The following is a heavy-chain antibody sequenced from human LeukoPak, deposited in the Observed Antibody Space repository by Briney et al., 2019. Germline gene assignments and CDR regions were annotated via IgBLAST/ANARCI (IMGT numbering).Heavy chain of an antibody. Sequence: PSETLSLTCAVYDVSFSDYYWSWIRQPPGKGLEWIGEINHSGSTNYNPSLKCRVTISVDTSKNQFSLELSSVTAADTAVYYCARVLRQFDQIDYWGQGTLVTVSS. V-gene: IGHV4-34*01. CDR1: DVSFSDYY. CDR2: INHSGST. D-gene: IGHD2-8*02. CDR3: ARVLRQFDQIDY. J-gene: IGHJ4*02.